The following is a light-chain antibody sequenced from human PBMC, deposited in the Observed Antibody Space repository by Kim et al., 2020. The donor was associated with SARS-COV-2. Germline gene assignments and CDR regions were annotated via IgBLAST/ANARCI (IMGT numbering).Light chain of an antibody. J-gene: IGKJ3*01. Sequence: DIQMTQSPSSMSASVGDRVTITCRASQNINRYLNWYQQKPGKAPKLLIYAASNLQSGVPSRFSSSGSGTDFTLTINSLQLEDFATYYCQQSDSTRFTFGPGTKVDIK. CDR2: AAS. CDR3: QQSDSTRFT. V-gene: IGKV1-39*01. CDR1: QNINRY.